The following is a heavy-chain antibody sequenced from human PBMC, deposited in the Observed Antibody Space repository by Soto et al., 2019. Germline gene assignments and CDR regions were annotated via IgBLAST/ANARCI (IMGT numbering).Heavy chain of an antibody. Sequence: GGSLRLSCAASGFTFSSYGMRWVRQAPGKGLEWVAVIWYDGSNKYYADSVKGRFTISRDNSKNTLYLQMNSLRAEDTAVYYCARGARWLQFTPLDYWGQGTLVTVSS. CDR2: IWYDGSNK. CDR1: GFTFSSYG. V-gene: IGHV3-33*01. CDR3: ARGARWLQFTPLDY. J-gene: IGHJ4*02. D-gene: IGHD5-12*01.